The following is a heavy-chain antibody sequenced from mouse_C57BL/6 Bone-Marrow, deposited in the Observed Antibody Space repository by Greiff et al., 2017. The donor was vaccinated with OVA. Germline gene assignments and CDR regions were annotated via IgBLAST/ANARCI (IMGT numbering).Heavy chain of an antibody. CDR2: IYPGSGST. CDR3: ARKGSYYSNYSPWFAY. CDR1: GYTFTNYW. D-gene: IGHD2-5*01. V-gene: IGHV1-63*01. Sequence: QVQLQPSGAELVRPGNSVKMSCKASGYTFTNYWIGWAQQRPGHGLEWIGYIYPGSGSTNYNEKFTGKSTLTADNSSSTAYMQFSSLTSEDSAIYYGARKGSYYSNYSPWFAYWGQGTLVTVSA. J-gene: IGHJ3*01.